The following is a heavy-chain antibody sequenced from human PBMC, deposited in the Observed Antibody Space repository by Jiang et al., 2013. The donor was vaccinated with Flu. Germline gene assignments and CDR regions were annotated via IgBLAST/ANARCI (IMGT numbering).Heavy chain of an antibody. J-gene: IGHJ4*02. D-gene: IGHD4-17*01. CDR3: ARDRNGDLDFDY. CDR1: AA. CDR2: TYYRSKWYN. Sequence: AAWSWIRQSPSRGLEWLGRTYYRSKWYNNYAESVKSRITINPDTSKNQFSLQLNSVTPEDTAVYYCARDRNGDLDFDYWGQGTLVTVSS. V-gene: IGHV6-1*01.